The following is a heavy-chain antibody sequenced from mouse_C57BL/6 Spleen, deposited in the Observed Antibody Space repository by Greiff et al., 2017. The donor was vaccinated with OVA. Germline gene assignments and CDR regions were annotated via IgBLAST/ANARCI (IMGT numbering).Heavy chain of an antibody. V-gene: IGHV5-17*01. CDR1: GFTFSDYG. J-gene: IGHJ3*01. CDR2: ISSGSSTI. Sequence: EVQRVESGGGLVKPGGSLNLSCAASGFTFSDYGMHWVRQAPEKGLEWVAYISSGSSTIHYADTVKGRFTISRDNAKNTLFLQMTSLRAEDTAMYYCARRFAYWGQGTLVTVSA. CDR3: ARRFAY.